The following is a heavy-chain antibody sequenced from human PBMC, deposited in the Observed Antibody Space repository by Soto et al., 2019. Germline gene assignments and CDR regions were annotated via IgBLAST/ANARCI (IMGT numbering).Heavy chain of an antibody. CDR1: GGSISSYY. D-gene: IGHD6-13*01. CDR2: ISYSGST. CDR3: ARGREQHLVPYFDY. Sequence: QVQLQESGPGLVKPSETLSLTCTVSGGSISSYYWSWIRQPPGKGLEWIGDISYSGSTNYNPSLKSRVTISVDTSKNQFSLNLTSVTAADTAVYYCARGREQHLVPYFDYWGQGTLVTVSS. J-gene: IGHJ4*02. V-gene: IGHV4-59*01.